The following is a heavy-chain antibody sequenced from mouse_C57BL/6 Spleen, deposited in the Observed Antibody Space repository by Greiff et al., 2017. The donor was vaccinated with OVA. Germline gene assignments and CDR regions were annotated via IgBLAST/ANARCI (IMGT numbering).Heavy chain of an antibody. CDR2: ISDDGSN. CDR1: GYSITSCYY. Sequence: EVQLQESGPGLVKPSQSLSLTCSVTGYSITSCYYWNWIRQFPGNKLEWLGYISDDGSNNYNPSLKNRISITRDTSKNQFFLQLNSVTTEDTATYYCAREGVLMDYWGQGTSVTVSS. V-gene: IGHV3-6*01. J-gene: IGHJ4*01. CDR3: AREGVLMDY.